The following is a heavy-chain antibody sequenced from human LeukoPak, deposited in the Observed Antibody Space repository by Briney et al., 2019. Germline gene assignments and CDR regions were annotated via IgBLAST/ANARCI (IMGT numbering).Heavy chain of an antibody. Sequence: PSETLSLTCAVYGGSFSGYYWSWIRQPPGKGLEWIGEINHSGSTNYNPSLKSRVTISVDTSKNQFSLKLSSVTAEDTAVYYCARTTVTTFWFDPWGQGTLVTVSS. CDR3: ARTTVTTFWFDP. CDR1: GGSFSGYY. V-gene: IGHV4-34*01. CDR2: INHSGST. D-gene: IGHD4-17*01. J-gene: IGHJ5*02.